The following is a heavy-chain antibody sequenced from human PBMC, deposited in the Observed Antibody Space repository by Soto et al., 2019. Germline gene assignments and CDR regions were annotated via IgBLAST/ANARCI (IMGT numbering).Heavy chain of an antibody. CDR1: GYTFTSHE. CDR2: INADNGKT. Sequence: QVQLVQSGAEVKKPGASVKVSCKASGYTFTSHEMHWVRQAPGQRLEWMGWINADNGKTKYSQKFQGRVTFTRDTSASTAYMELSSLRSEDTAVHYCARDYYDTSGYFVYWGQGTLVTVSS. D-gene: IGHD3-22*01. V-gene: IGHV1-3*01. J-gene: IGHJ4*02. CDR3: ARDYYDTSGYFVY.